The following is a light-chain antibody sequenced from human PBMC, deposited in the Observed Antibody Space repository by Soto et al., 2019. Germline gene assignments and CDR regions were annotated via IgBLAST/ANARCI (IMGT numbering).Light chain of an antibody. V-gene: IGLV2-11*01. CDR1: SSDVGIYNY. CDR2: AVT. CDR3: CSYAGSHTWV. J-gene: IGLJ2*01. Sequence: QSALTQPRSVSGSPGQSVAISCTGTSSDVGIYNYVSWYQQHPGKAPKVIISAVTVRPSGVPDRFSGSKSGNTASLTISGLQAEDEADYYCCSYAGSHTWVFCGGTKLTVL.